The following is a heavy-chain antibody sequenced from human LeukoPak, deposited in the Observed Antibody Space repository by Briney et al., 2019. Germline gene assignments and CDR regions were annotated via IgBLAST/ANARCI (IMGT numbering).Heavy chain of an antibody. CDR1: GGSISSGSYY. CDR3: AREDYDSSGYHMDY. CDR2: IYTSGST. D-gene: IGHD3-22*01. J-gene: IGHJ4*02. Sequence: SQTLSLTCTVSGGSISSGSYYWSWIRQPDGKGLEWIGRIYTSGSTNYNPSLKSRVTISVDTSKNQFSLKLSSVTAADTAVYYCAREDYDSSGYHMDYWGQGTLVTVSS. V-gene: IGHV4-61*02.